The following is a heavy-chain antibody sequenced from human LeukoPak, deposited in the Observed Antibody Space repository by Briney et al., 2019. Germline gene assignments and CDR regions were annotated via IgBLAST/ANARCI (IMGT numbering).Heavy chain of an antibody. V-gene: IGHV4-34*01. CDR2: INHSGST. D-gene: IGHD6-19*01. CDR1: GGSFSGYY. J-gene: IGHJ5*02. Sequence: PSETLSLTCAIYGGSFSGYYWTWIRQPPGKGLEWIGEINHSGSTNYNPSLKSRVTISVDTSKNQFSLKLSSVTAADTAVYYCARDDGSGWYDRWFDHWGQGTLVTVSS. CDR3: ARDDGSGWYDRWFDH.